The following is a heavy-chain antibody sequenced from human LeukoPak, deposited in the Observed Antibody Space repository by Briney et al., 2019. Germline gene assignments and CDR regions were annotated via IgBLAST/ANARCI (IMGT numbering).Heavy chain of an antibody. CDR1: GYTFTSYG. J-gene: IGHJ4*02. CDR2: ISAYNGNT. D-gene: IGHD6-19*01. V-gene: IGHV1-18*01. CDR3: ARGRYAQWLVEAYFDY. Sequence: ASVKVSCKASGYTFTSYGISWVRQAPGQGREWMGWISAYNGNTNYAQKLQGRVTMTTDTSTSTAYMELRILRSDDTAVYYCARGRYAQWLVEAYFDYWGQGTLVTVSS.